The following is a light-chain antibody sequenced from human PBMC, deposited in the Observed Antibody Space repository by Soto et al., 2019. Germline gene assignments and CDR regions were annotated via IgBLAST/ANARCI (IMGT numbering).Light chain of an antibody. Sequence: EIVLTQSPGTLSLSPGERATHSCRASQSVTSSYLAWYQQKPGQAPRLLISAASSRATGIPDRFSGSGSGTDFPLTICSLEPEDFAVYYCHQYGSSPPYTLGGGTKV. J-gene: IGKJ4*01. CDR3: HQYGSSPPYT. CDR1: QSVTSSY. V-gene: IGKV3-20*01. CDR2: AAS.